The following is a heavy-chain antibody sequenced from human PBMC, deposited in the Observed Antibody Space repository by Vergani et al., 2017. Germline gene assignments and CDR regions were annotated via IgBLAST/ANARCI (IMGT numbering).Heavy chain of an antibody. J-gene: IGHJ6*02. V-gene: IGHV1-69*18. CDR3: ARSFKKAVAGIEPYYYYYGMDV. CDR2: IIPIFGTA. D-gene: IGHD6-19*01. Sequence: QVQLVQSGAEVKKPGSSVKVSCKASGGTFSSYAISWVRQAPGQGLEWMGRIIPIFGTANYAQKFQGRVTITADESTSTAYMELSSLRSEDTAVYYCARSFKKAVAGIEPYYYYYGMDVWGQGTTVTVSS. CDR1: GGTFSSYA.